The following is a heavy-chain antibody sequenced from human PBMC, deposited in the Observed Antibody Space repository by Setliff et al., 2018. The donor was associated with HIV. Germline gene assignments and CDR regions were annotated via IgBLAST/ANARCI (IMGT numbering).Heavy chain of an antibody. CDR2: IYYSGTT. D-gene: IGHD3-10*01. CDR3: AGIIRGVYFYDGTGYYYFDD. V-gene: IGHV4-59*11. J-gene: IGHJ4*02. CDR1: GVSMSSHY. Sequence: SETLSLTCNVSGVSMSSHYWSWIRQAPGQPPNKGLEWIGNIYYSGTTNYNPSLESRVTISIDTSKNHFSLKMNSVTVADTAVYYCAGIIRGVYFYDGTGYYYFDDWGQGALVTVSS.